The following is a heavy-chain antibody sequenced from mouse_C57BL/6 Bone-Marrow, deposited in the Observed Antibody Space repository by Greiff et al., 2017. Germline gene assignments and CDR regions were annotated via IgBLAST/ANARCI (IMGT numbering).Heavy chain of an antibody. Sequence: QVQLQQPGAELVKPGASVKMSCKASGYTFTSYWITWVKQRPGHGLEWIGDIYPGSGSTNYNEKFKSKATLTVDASSSTAYMQLSSLTSEDCAVYDWARPYYSNCWYFDVWGTGTTVTVSS. V-gene: IGHV1-55*01. D-gene: IGHD2-5*01. J-gene: IGHJ1*03. CDR3: ARPYYSNCWYFDV. CDR2: IYPGSGST. CDR1: GYTFTSYW.